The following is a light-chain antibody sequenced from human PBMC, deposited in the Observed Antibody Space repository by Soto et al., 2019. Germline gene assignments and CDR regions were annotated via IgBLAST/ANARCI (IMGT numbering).Light chain of an antibody. CDR1: QSVNAN. CDR3: QQYNTWLWT. Sequence: EVVMTQSPATLSVSPGERATLSCRASQSVNANLAWYQQKPGQAPRLLIHGASNRATGIPARFSGSVFGTEFILTISSLQSEDFAVYYCQQYNTWLWTFGQETKVEI. CDR2: GAS. V-gene: IGKV3-15*01. J-gene: IGKJ1*01.